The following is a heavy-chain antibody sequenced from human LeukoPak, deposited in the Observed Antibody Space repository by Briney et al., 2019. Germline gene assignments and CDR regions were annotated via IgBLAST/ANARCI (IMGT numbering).Heavy chain of an antibody. J-gene: IGHJ4*02. CDR3: AKDIVGGGDDY. CDR2: IQEDGKKE. D-gene: IGHD2-21*02. CDR1: GFTFTKFW. V-gene: IGHV3-7*01. Sequence: GGSLRLSCEASGFTFTKFWMSWVRQAPGKGLEWVANIQEDGKKENYVDSVRGRFTISRDNAKNSIYLQMNSLRDEDTAVYYCAKDIVGGGDDYWGQGTLVIVSS.